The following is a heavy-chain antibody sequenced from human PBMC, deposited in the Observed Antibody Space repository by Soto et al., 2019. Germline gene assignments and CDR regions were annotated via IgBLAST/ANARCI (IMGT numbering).Heavy chain of an antibody. J-gene: IGHJ4*02. D-gene: IGHD3-9*01. Sequence: ASVKVSCKASGYTFTSYAMHWVRQAPGQGLEWMGWINAGNGNTKYSQKFQGRVTITRDTSASTAYMELSSLRSEDTAVYYCARDHDILTGYPKQQYYIDYWGQGTLVTVSS. V-gene: IGHV1-3*01. CDR2: INAGNGNT. CDR1: GYTFTSYA. CDR3: ARDHDILTGYPKQQYYIDY.